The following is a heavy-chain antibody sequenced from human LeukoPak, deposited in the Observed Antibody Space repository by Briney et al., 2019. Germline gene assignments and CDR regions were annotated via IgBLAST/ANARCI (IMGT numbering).Heavy chain of an antibody. J-gene: IGHJ4*02. D-gene: IGHD2-21*01. CDR3: AKDRLLWH. V-gene: IGHV3-23*01. CDR1: GFTFRSFT. CDR2: LSGSGGSA. Sequence: EPGGSLRLSCVASGFTFRSFTMNWVRQAPGKGLEWVSALSGSGGSAYYADSVKGRFTISGDNSQNTLYLQMNSLRAEDTAVYYCAKDRLLWHWGQGTLVTVSS.